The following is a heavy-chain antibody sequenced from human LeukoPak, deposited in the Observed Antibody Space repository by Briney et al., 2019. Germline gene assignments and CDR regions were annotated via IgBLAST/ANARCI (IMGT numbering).Heavy chain of an antibody. Sequence: KPSETLSLTCTVSGGSISSGDYYWSWIRQPPGKGLEWMVYIYYSGSTYYNPSLKSRVTISVDTSKNQFSLKLSSVTAADTAVYYCASTHYPNNWFDPWGQGTLVTVSS. V-gene: IGHV4-30-4*08. CDR1: GGSISSGDYY. J-gene: IGHJ5*02. CDR2: IYYSGST. CDR3: ASTHYPNNWFDP. D-gene: IGHD3-10*01.